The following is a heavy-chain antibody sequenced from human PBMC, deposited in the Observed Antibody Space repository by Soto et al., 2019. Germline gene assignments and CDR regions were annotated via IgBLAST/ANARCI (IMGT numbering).Heavy chain of an antibody. V-gene: IGHV1-18*01. Sequence: QVQLVQSGAEVKKPGASVKVSCKASGYTFTSYGISWVRQAPGQGLEWMGWISAYNGNTNYAQKLQGRVTMTTDTTPSTAYMELRSLRSDDTAVYYCAREGGWLGYCSSTSCSGGYYYGMDVWGQGTTVTVSS. CDR2: ISAYNGNT. CDR3: AREGGWLGYCSSTSCSGGYYYGMDV. D-gene: IGHD2-2*01. CDR1: GYTFTSYG. J-gene: IGHJ6*02.